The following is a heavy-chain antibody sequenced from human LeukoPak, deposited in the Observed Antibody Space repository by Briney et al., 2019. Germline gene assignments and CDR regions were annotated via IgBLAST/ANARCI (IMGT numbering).Heavy chain of an antibody. J-gene: IGHJ6*02. CDR2: INHSGST. CDR1: GGSFSGYY. V-gene: IGHV4-34*01. Sequence: SETLSLTCAVYGGSFSGYYWSWIRQPPGKGLEWIGEINHSGSTNYNPSLKSRVTISVDTSKNQFSLKLSSVTAADTAVYYCARGGVVPAAKAYYYYGVDVWGQGTTVTVSS. CDR3: ARGGVVPAAKAYYYYGVDV. D-gene: IGHD2-2*01.